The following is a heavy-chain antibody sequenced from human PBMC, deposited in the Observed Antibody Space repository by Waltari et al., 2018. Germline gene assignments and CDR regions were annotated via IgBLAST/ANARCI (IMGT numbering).Heavy chain of an antibody. V-gene: IGHV1-69*01. CDR3: ARDLGRDGYNKDY. Sequence: QVQLVQSGAEVKKPGSSVKVSCKASGRTFRSHAISWVRQASGQGLEWMGGIIPIVGTANYSQKSQSRVTITAHGSASTAYMELSSLGSEGTAVYYCARDLGRDGYNKDYWGQGTLVTVSS. J-gene: IGHJ4*02. CDR1: GRTFRSHA. D-gene: IGHD5-12*01. CDR2: IIPIVGTA.